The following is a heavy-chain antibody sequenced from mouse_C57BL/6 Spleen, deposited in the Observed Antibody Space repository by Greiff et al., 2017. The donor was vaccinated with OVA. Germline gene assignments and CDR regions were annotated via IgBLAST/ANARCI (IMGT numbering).Heavy chain of an antibody. J-gene: IGHJ1*03. Sequence: QVHVKQSGAELVKPGASVKLSCKASGYTFTSYWMHWVKQRPGQGLEWIGMIHPNSGSTNYNEKFKSKATLTVDKSSSTAYMQLSSLTSEDSAVYYCARSGYYGNYGWYFDVWGTGTTVTVSS. D-gene: IGHD2-1*01. CDR1: GYTFTSYW. CDR2: IHPNSGST. CDR3: ARSGYYGNYGWYFDV. V-gene: IGHV1-64*01.